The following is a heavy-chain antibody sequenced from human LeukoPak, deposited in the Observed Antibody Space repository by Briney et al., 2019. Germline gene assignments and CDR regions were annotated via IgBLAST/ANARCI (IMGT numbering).Heavy chain of an antibody. Sequence: SGGSLRLSCAASGFTFSSYAMSWVRQAPGKGLEWVSAISGSGGSTYYADSVKGRFTISRDNSKNTLYLQMNSLRAEDTAVYYCAKDRPPYSNYLHFDYWGQGTLVTVSS. CDR1: GFTFSSYA. D-gene: IGHD4-11*01. CDR2: ISGSGGST. CDR3: AKDRPPYSNYLHFDY. J-gene: IGHJ4*02. V-gene: IGHV3-23*01.